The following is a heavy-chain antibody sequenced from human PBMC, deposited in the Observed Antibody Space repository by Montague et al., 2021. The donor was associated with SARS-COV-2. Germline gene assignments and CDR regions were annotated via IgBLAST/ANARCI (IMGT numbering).Heavy chain of an antibody. CDR2: IYDSGST. Sequence: SETRSLTCIVSGSSVRSYYWSWIGQPPGKGLEWIGYIYDSGSTNYNPSLKSRVTISVDTSKNQFSLKLSSVTAADTAVYYCARENTVTTFGGPYYIDSWGQGTLVTVSA. J-gene: IGHJ4*02. D-gene: IGHD4-17*01. CDR3: ARENTVTTFGGPYYIDS. V-gene: IGHV4-59*02. CDR1: GSSVRSYY.